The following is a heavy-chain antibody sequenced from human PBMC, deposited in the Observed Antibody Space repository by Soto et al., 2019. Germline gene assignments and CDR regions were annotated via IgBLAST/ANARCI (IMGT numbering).Heavy chain of an antibody. Sequence: EASVKVSCKASGYTFTSYGISWVRQAPGQGLEWMGWISAYNGNTNYAQKLQGRVTMTTDTSTSTAYMELRSLRSDDTAVYYCARIVVVPAAKTYYYYGMDVWGQGTTVTVS. CDR2: ISAYNGNT. V-gene: IGHV1-18*04. CDR3: ARIVVVPAAKTYYYYGMDV. D-gene: IGHD2-2*01. CDR1: GYTFTSYG. J-gene: IGHJ6*02.